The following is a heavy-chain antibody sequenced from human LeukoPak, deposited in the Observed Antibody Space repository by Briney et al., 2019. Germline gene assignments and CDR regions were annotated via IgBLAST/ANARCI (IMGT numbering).Heavy chain of an antibody. Sequence: ASVTVSFKACVYTFTDYYMHWVRQAPGKGREGMGWINPNSCGTNYAQKLRGRVTMPRDTSISTAYMELSRLRSDDTAVYYCARDPDTAIVTGDYWGQGTLVTVSS. D-gene: IGHD5-18*01. V-gene: IGHV1-2*02. J-gene: IGHJ4*02. CDR3: ARDPDTAIVTGDY. CDR1: VYTFTDYY. CDR2: INPNSCGT.